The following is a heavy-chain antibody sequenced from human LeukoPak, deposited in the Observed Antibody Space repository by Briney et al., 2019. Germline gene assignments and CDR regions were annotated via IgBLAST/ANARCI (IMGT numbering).Heavy chain of an antibody. CDR1: GFTFSSYW. V-gene: IGHV3-7*01. CDR2: IKQDGSEK. Sequence: QPGGSLRLSCAASGFTFSSYWMSWVRQAPGNGLESVANIKQDGSEKYYVDSVKGRFTISRDNAKKSLYLQMNSLRAEDTAVYYCARERSGSYHAASDYWGQGTLVTVSS. J-gene: IGHJ4*02. CDR3: ARERSGSYHAASDY. D-gene: IGHD1-26*01.